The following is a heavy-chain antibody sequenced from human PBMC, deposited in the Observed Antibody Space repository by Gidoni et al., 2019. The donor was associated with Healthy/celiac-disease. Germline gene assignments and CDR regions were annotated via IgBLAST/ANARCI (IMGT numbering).Heavy chain of an antibody. J-gene: IGHJ6*02. D-gene: IGHD5-12*01. V-gene: IGHV3-9*01. Sequence: EVQLVESGGGLVQPGRSLRLSCAASGFTFDDYAIHWVRQAPGKGLEWVSGISWNSGSIGYADSVKGRFTISRDNAKNSLYLQMNSLRAEDTALYYCAKGLSSDIVATVNYYYYGMDVWGQGTTVTVSS. CDR2: ISWNSGSI. CDR1: GFTFDDYA. CDR3: AKGLSSDIVATVNYYYYGMDV.